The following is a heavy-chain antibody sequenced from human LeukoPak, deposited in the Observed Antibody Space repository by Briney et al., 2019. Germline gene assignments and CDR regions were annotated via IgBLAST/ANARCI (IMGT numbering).Heavy chain of an antibody. CDR1: GFTFSDYY. D-gene: IGHD1-20*01. V-gene: IGHV3-11*04. CDR3: ARDPSSGYNWNDVPDFDY. CDR2: ISSSGSTI. Sequence: PGGSLRLSCAASGFTFSDYYMSWIRQAPGKGLEWVSYISSSGSTIYYADSVKGRFTISKDNAKNSLYLQMNSLRAEDTAVYYCARDPSSGYNWNDVPDFDYWGQGTLVTVSS. J-gene: IGHJ4*02.